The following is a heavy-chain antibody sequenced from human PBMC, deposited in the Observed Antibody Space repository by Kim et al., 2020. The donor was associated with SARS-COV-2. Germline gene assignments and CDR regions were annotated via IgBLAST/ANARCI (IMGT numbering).Heavy chain of an antibody. CDR3: ARDFSSSGGPYNWVDP. V-gene: IGHV1-46*01. Sequence: ASVKVSCKASGYTFTRYYIHWVRQAPGQGLEWMGIINPSGGSTNYAQKFQGRVTMTTDTSTSTVYMELSSLRSEDTAIYYCARDFSSSGGPYNWVDPWGQGTLATVSS. J-gene: IGHJ5*02. CDR1: GYTFTRYY. CDR2: INPSGGST. D-gene: IGHD6-6*01.